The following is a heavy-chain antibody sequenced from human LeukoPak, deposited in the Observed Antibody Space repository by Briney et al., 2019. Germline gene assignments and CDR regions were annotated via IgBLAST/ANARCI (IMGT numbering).Heavy chain of an antibody. J-gene: IGHJ6*02. V-gene: IGHV3-23*01. Sequence: GGALRLSCAASGFTFSSNAMSWVRQAPGKGLEWVSVISVSGSRAYYADFVKGRFTVSRDNSKNTVLLQMNSLRVEDTAVYYCTKDHDGMHAWGQGTTVTVSS. CDR2: ISVSGSRA. CDR3: TKDHDGMHA. CDR1: GFTFSSNA.